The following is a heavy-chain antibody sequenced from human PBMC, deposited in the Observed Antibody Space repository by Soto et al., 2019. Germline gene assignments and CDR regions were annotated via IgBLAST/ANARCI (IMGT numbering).Heavy chain of an antibody. CDR3: AKEWVYDSSGWSFDY. Sequence: ASVKVSCKVSGYTLTELSMHWVRQAPGKGLEWMGGFDPEDGETTYAQKFQGRVTMTGDKSKDTAYMELSSLRSDDTAVYYCAKEWVYDSSGWSFDYWG. CDR2: FDPEDGET. V-gene: IGHV1-24*01. CDR1: GYTLTELS. J-gene: IGHJ4*01. D-gene: IGHD3-22*01.